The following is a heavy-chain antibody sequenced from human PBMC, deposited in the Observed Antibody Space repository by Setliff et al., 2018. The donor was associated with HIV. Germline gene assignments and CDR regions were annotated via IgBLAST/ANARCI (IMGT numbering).Heavy chain of an antibody. CDR1: GGSISSDNW. V-gene: IGHV4-4*02. J-gene: IGHJ5*01. CDR3: ARVRLELRQYWFDS. D-gene: IGHD1-7*01. CDR2: IYHSEYT. Sequence: SETLSLTCAVSGGSISSDNWWTWVRQPPGKGLEWIGEIYHSEYTNYNPSLKSRVSMSVDKSKNQFSLKLNSVTAADTAVYYCARVRLELRQYWFDSWGQGSPVTVSS.